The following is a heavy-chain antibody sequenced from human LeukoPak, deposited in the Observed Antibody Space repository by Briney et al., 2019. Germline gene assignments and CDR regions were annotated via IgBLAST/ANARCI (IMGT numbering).Heavy chain of an antibody. D-gene: IGHD6-13*01. CDR2: VSGSGGST. J-gene: IGHJ4*02. V-gene: IGHV3-23*01. CDR3: AKGRPGYSSSWYCSY. CDR1: GFTFSSYA. Sequence: GGSLRLSCAASGFTFSSYAMSWVRQAPGKGLEWVSAVSGSGGSTYYADSVKGRFTISRDNSKNTLYLQMNSLRAEDTAVYYCAKGRPGYSSSWYCSYWGQGTLVTVSS.